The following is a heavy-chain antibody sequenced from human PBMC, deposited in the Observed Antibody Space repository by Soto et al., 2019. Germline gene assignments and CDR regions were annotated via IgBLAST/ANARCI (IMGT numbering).Heavy chain of an antibody. CDR3: ASATDFYGWFDP. Sequence: SETLSLTCTVSGGSISSSSYYWGWIRQPPGKGLEWIGSIYYSGSTYYNPSLKSRVTISVDTSKNQFSLKLSSVTAADTAVYYCASATDFYGWFDPWGQGTLVTVSS. CDR2: IYYSGST. CDR1: GGSISSSSYY. D-gene: IGHD4-17*01. J-gene: IGHJ5*02. V-gene: IGHV4-39*01.